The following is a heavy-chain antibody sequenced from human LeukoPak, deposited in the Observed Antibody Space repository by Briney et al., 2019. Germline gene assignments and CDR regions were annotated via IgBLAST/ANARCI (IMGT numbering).Heavy chain of an antibody. CDR3: ATGLVDIVATMYDPADY. CDR1: GGTFSSYA. J-gene: IGHJ4*02. Sequence: GASVKVSCKASGGTFSSYAISWVRQAPGQGLEWMGGIIPIFGTASYAQKFQGRVTITTDESTSTAYMELSSLRSEDTAVYYCATGLVDIVATMYDPADYWGQGTLVTVSS. D-gene: IGHD5-12*01. V-gene: IGHV1-69*05. CDR2: IIPIFGTA.